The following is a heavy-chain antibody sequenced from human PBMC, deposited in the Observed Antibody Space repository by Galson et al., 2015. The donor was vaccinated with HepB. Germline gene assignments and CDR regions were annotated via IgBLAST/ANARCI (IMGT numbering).Heavy chain of an antibody. CDR1: GFTFSSYS. CDR2: ISSSSSYI. CDR3: ASSGDYRDRDFDN. V-gene: IGHV3-21*01. Sequence: SLRLSCAASGFTFSSYSMNWVRQAPGKGLEWVSSISSSSSYIYYADSVKGRFTISRDNAKNLLYLQMNSLRAEDTAVYYCASSGDYRDRDFDNWGQGTLVTVSS. D-gene: IGHD4-11*01. J-gene: IGHJ4*02.